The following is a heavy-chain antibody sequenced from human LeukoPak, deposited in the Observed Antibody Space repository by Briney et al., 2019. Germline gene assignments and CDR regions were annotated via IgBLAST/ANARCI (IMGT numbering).Heavy chain of an antibody. Sequence: SETLSLTCTVSGGSISSYYWSWIRQPPGKGLEWIGYIYYSGSTNYNPSLKSRVTISVDTSKNQFSLKLSSATAADTAVYYCARRSSGWYAETNYYYYGMDVWGQGTTVTVSS. V-gene: IGHV4-59*08. J-gene: IGHJ6*02. CDR3: ARRSSGWYAETNYYYYGMDV. CDR1: GGSISSYY. CDR2: IYYSGST. D-gene: IGHD6-19*01.